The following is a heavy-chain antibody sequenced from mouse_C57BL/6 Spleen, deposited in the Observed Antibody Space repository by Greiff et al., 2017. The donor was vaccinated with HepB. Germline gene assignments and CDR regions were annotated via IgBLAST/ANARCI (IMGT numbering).Heavy chain of an antibody. J-gene: IGHJ3*01. V-gene: IGHV1-39*01. CDR3: AREKDYYGSSPWFAY. Sequence: EVKLMESGPELVKPGASVKISCKASGYSFTDYNMNWVKQSNGKSLEWIGVINPNYGTTSYNQKFKGKATLTVDQSSSTAYMQLNSLTSEDSAVYYCAREKDYYGSSPWFAYWGQGTLVTVSA. CDR1: GYSFTDYN. D-gene: IGHD1-1*01. CDR2: INPNYGTT.